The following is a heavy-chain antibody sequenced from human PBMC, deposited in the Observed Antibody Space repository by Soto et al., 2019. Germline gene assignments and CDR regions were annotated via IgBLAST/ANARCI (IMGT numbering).Heavy chain of an antibody. J-gene: IGHJ6*02. CDR3: ARDGPGYCSGGSCYRYYGMDV. CDR2: IIPIFGTA. CDR1: GGTFSSYA. D-gene: IGHD2-15*01. Sequence: QVQLVQSGAEVKKPGSSVKVSCKASGGTFSSYAISWVRQAPGQGLEWMGGIIPIFGTANYAQKFQGRVTITADESTSTAYMELSGLRSEDTAVYYCARDGPGYCSGGSCYRYYGMDVWGQGTTVTVSS. V-gene: IGHV1-69*12.